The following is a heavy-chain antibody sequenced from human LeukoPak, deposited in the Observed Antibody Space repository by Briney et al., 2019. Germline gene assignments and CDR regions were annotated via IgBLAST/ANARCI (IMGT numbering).Heavy chain of an antibody. D-gene: IGHD6-19*01. J-gene: IGHJ4*02. CDR2: ISNSGSRT. CDR3: ARSIAVAGYDY. V-gene: IGHV3-21*01. CDR1: GFTFSSYS. Sequence: GGSLRLSCAASGFTFSSYSMIWVRQAPGKGPEWVSSISNSGSRTYQADSEKGRFTISRDNAKNSLYLQMNSLRAEDTAVYYCARSIAVAGYDYWGQGTLVTVSS.